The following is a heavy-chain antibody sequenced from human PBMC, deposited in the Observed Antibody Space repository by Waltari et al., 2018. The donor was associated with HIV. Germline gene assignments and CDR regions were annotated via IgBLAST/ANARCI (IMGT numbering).Heavy chain of an antibody. Sequence: QVQLQQWGAGLLKPSDTLSLTCAVYGGSFSAYQWSWIRQSPGKGLQWIGEINHSGDTNYKPALKSRVTMSVDVSKNQFSLKMNSVTAADTATYYCARVELGSGTYWTYFDSGGKGNLVTVSS. CDR3: ARVELGSGTYWTYFDS. J-gene: IGHJ4*02. CDR1: GGSFSAYQ. V-gene: IGHV4-34*02. CDR2: INHSGDT. D-gene: IGHD3-10*01.